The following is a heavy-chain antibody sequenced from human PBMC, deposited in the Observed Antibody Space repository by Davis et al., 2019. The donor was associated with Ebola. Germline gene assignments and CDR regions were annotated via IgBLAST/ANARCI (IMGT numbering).Heavy chain of an antibody. Sequence: GESLKISCAASGFTFSSYGMHWVRQAPGKGLEWVAVIWYDGSNKYYADSVKGRFTISRDNSKNTLYLQMNSLRAEDTAVYYCARDPDIVVVPAAILGSWYFDLWGRGTLVTVSS. V-gene: IGHV3-33*01. J-gene: IGHJ2*01. CDR3: ARDPDIVVVPAAILGSWYFDL. CDR2: IWYDGSNK. D-gene: IGHD2-2*01. CDR1: GFTFSSYG.